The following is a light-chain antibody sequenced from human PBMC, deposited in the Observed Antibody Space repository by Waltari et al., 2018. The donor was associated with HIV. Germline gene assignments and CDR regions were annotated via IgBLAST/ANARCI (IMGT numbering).Light chain of an antibody. CDR3: AAWDDNMNAL. CDR2: KNN. CDR1: VSNIGANS. V-gene: IGLV1-44*01. Sequence: QSLLLQPPSASGTPGQRVTISCSGRVSNIGANSVTWYQQLPGTAPRLLIYKNNQRPSGVPDRCSGSKSGTSAALAISGRRSEDEADYYCAAWDDNMNALFGGGTKLTVL. J-gene: IGLJ2*01.